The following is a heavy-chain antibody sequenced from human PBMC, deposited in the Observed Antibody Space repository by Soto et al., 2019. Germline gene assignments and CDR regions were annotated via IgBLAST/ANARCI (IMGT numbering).Heavy chain of an antibody. D-gene: IGHD3-9*01. CDR1: GYTFTSYG. J-gene: IGHJ4*02. V-gene: IGHV1-18*01. CDR2: ISAYNGNT. Sequence: ASVKVSCKASGYTFTSYGISWVRQAPGQGLEWMGWISAYNGNTNYAQKLQGRVTMTTDTSTSTAYMELRSLRSDDTAVYYCARVTVDYYDILTGYYGSRDSDYWGQGTLVTVSS. CDR3: ARVTVDYYDILTGYYGSRDSDY.